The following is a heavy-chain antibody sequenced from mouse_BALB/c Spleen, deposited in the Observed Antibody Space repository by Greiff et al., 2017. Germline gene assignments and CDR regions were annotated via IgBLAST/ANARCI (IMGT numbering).Heavy chain of an antibody. CDR1: GFTFSDYY. CDR2: ISDGGSYT. D-gene: IGHD1-1*02. J-gene: IGHJ4*01. Sequence: EVKLMESGGGLVKPGGSLKLSCAASGFTFSDYYMYWVRQTPEKRLEWVATISDGGSYTYYPDSVKGRFTISRDNAKNNLYLQMSSLKSEDTAMYYCARGPLYGVDYWGQGTSVTVSS. CDR3: ARGPLYGVDY. V-gene: IGHV5-4*02.